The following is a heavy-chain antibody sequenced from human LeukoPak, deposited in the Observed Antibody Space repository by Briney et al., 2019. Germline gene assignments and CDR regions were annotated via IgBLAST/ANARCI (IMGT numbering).Heavy chain of an antibody. CDR1: GYTLTELP. Sequence: ASVKVSCNVSGYTLTELPMHWVRQAPGKGLEWMGGFDPEDGETIYAQKFQGRVTMTEDTSTDTAYMELSSLRSEDTAVYYCATDGFRGVIITQYYFDYWGQGTLVTVSS. CDR2: FDPEDGET. J-gene: IGHJ4*02. V-gene: IGHV1-24*01. D-gene: IGHD3-10*01. CDR3: ATDGFRGVIITQYYFDY.